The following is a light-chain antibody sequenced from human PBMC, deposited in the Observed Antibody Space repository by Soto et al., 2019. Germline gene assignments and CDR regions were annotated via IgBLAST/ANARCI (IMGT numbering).Light chain of an antibody. V-gene: IGLV2-14*01. CDR2: AVS. CDR1: SSDVGLYDY. J-gene: IGLJ1*01. CDR3: SSYTSDSSYV. Sequence: QSALTQPASVSGSPGQSITISCTGTSSDVGLYDYVSWYQQHPGKAPQLMIYAVSNRPSGVSNRFSASKSGNTASLFISGLQAEDEADYYCSSYTSDSSYVFGSGTNSPS.